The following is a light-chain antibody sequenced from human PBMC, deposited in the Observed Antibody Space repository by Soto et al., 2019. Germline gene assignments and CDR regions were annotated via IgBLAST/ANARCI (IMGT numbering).Light chain of an antibody. CDR3: YQQNNGRPQT. CDR2: GAS. V-gene: IGKV3-15*01. CDR1: QSVSSG. J-gene: IGKJ2*01. Sequence: EIVMTQSPATLSVSPGERATLSCRASQSVSSGLSWYQQKPDQAPRLLIYGASTRATGIPARFSGSGSGTEYSPPISSLQPDDYVAYYCYQQNNGRPQTFGQGTKVEIK.